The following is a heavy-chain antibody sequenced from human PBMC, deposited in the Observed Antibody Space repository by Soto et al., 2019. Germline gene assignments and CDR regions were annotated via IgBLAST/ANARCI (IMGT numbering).Heavy chain of an antibody. J-gene: IGHJ6*02. V-gene: IGHV2-70*01. CDR1: GFSLSTSLIC. CDR3: ALSSITIFGVVTDYGMDV. CDR2: IDWDDDK. D-gene: IGHD3-3*01. Sequence: SGPTLVNPTQTLTLTFTFSGFSLSTSLICVRWIRQPPGKALEWLALIDWDDDKYYSTSLKTRLTISKDTSKNQVVLTMTNMDPVDTATYYCALSSITIFGVVTDYGMDVWGQGTTVTVSS.